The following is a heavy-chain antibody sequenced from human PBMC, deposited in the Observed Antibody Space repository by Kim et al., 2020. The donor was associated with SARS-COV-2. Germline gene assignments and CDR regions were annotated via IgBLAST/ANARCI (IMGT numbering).Heavy chain of an antibody. CDR1: GFTFGDYA. Sequence: GGSLRLSCTASGFTFGDYAMSWFRQAPGKGLEWVGFIRSKAYGGTTEYAASVKGRFTISRDDSKSIAYLQMNSLKTEDTAVYYCTRDHASYYYDSSGYSDYWGQGTLVTVSS. J-gene: IGHJ4*02. CDR3: TRDHASYYYDSSGYSDY. D-gene: IGHD3-22*01. V-gene: IGHV3-49*03. CDR2: IRSKAYGGTT.